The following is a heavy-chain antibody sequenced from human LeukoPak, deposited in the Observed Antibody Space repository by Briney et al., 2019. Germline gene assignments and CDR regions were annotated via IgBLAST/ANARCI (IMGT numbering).Heavy chain of an antibody. CDR2: IKQDGSQK. V-gene: IGHV3-7*01. CDR3: ARDRDDYDWGHFDS. CDR1: GFTFTNYW. Sequence: GGSLRLSCVASGFTFTNYWMNWVRQAPGKGLEWVASIKQDGSQKSYVDSVKGRFTISRDNAKNSLSLQMDSLRGEDTAVYYCARDRDDYDWGHFDSWGQGTLVTV. D-gene: IGHD3-16*01. J-gene: IGHJ5*01.